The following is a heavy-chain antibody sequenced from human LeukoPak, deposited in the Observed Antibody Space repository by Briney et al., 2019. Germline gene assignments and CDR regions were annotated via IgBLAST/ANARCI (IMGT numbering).Heavy chain of an antibody. CDR1: GGSISSYY. Sequence: SETLYLTCTVSGGSISSYYWSWIRQPPGKGLEWIGYIYCSGSTNYNPSLKSRVTISVDTSKNQFSLKLSSVTAADTAVYYCARAPFYERYYFDYWGQGTLVTVSS. CDR2: IYCSGST. D-gene: IGHD3-3*01. J-gene: IGHJ4*02. CDR3: ARAPFYERYYFDY. V-gene: IGHV4-59*01.